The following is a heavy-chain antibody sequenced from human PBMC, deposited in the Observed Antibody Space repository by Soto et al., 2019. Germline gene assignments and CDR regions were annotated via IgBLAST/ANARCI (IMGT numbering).Heavy chain of an antibody. Sequence: QVQLVQSGAEVKQPGYSVKVSCKASGGTFSTYGINWVRQAPGQGLEWMGGIIPIFDTTNYAQKFQCKFTITADESTSTVYMELSSLRSEDTAVYYCARNEAAAATSGMEVWGQGTTVTVSS. D-gene: IGHD6-13*01. CDR2: IIPIFDTT. J-gene: IGHJ6*02. CDR3: ARNEAAAATSGMEV. V-gene: IGHV1-69*01. CDR1: GGTFSTYG.